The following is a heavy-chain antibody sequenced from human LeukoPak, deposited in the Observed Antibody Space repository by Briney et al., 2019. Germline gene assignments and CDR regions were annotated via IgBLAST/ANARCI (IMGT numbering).Heavy chain of an antibody. D-gene: IGHD3-3*01. J-gene: IGHJ4*02. V-gene: IGHV1-8*01. Sequence: ASVKVSCKASGYTFTSYDINWVRQATGQGLEWMGWMNPNSGNTGYAQKFQGRVTMTRNTSISTACMELSSLRSEDTAVYYCAMMPRANDFWSGYYRDYWGQGTLVTVSS. CDR1: GYTFTSYD. CDR2: MNPNSGNT. CDR3: AMMPRANDFWSGYYRDY.